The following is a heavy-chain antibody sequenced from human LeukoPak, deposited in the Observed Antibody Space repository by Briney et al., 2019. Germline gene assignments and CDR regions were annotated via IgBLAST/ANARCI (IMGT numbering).Heavy chain of an antibody. Sequence: TSETLSLTCTVSGGSISSYYWSWIRQPPGKGLEWIGYIYYSGSTNYNPSLKSRVTISVDTSKNQFSLKLSSVTAADMAVYYCARQDFFDSSGYLGVKCWGQGALVTVSS. CDR1: GGSISSYY. CDR2: IYYSGST. V-gene: IGHV4-59*08. J-gene: IGHJ4*02. D-gene: IGHD3-22*01. CDR3: ARQDFFDSSGYLGVKC.